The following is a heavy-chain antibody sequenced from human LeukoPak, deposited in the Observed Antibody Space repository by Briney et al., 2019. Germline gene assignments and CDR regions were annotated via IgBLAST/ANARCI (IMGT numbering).Heavy chain of an antibody. CDR3: ASEYYYDSSGYYSYYMDV. CDR1: SGSISSSSYY. D-gene: IGHD3-22*01. J-gene: IGHJ6*03. Sequence: PSETLSLTCTVSSGSISSSSYYWGWIRQPPGKGLEWIGSIYYSGSTYYNPSLKSPVTISVDTSKNQFSLKLSSVTAADTAVYYCASEYYYDSSGYYSYYMDVWGKGTTVTVSS. V-gene: IGHV4-39*01. CDR2: IYYSGST.